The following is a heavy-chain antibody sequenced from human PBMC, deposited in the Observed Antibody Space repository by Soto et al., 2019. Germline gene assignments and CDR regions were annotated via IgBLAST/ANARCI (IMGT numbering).Heavy chain of an antibody. CDR1: GFTFSSYA. CDR2: ISGSGGST. Sequence: GGSLRLSCAASGFTFSSYAMSWVRQAPGKGLEWVSAISGSGGSTYYADSVKGRFTISRDNSKNTLYLQMNSLRAEDTAVYYCAKDNLMGINDFHDAFDIWGQGTMVTVSS. V-gene: IGHV3-23*01. J-gene: IGHJ3*02. CDR3: AKDNLMGINDFHDAFDI. D-gene: IGHD2-8*01.